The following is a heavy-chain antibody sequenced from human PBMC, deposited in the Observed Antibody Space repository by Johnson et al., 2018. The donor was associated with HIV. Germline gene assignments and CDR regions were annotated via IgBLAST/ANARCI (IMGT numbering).Heavy chain of an antibody. V-gene: IGHV3-30*04. Sequence: QVQLVESGGGVVQPGRSLRLSCAASGFTFSSYAMHWVRQAPGKGLEWVAVISYDGSNKYYADSVKGRFTISRDNSKNTLYLQMSSLRAEDTAVYYCARQGGWLGAFDIWGQGTMVTVSS. D-gene: IGHD5-12*01. CDR2: ISYDGSNK. CDR1: GFTFSSYA. J-gene: IGHJ3*02. CDR3: ARQGGWLGAFDI.